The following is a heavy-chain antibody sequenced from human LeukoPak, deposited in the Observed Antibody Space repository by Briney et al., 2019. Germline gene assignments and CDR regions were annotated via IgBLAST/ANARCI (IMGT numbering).Heavy chain of an antibody. CDR3: AKDNNYYDSYGY. CDR2: ISYDGSNK. CDR1: GFTFSSYG. Sequence: GRSLRLSCAASGFTFSSYGMHWVRQAPGKGLEWVAVISYDGSNKYYADSVKGRFTISRDNSKNTLYPQMNSLRAEDTAVYYCAKDNNYYDSYGYWGQGTLVTVSS. J-gene: IGHJ4*02. D-gene: IGHD3-10*01. V-gene: IGHV3-30*18.